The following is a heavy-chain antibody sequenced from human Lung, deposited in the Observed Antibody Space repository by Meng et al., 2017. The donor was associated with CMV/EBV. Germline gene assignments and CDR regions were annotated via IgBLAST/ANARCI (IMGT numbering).Heavy chain of an antibody. CDR3: ARARAGRGDYYYYYGMDV. CDR2: IGTAGDT. J-gene: IGHJ6*02. V-gene: IGHV3-13*01. D-gene: IGHD6-13*01. CDR1: GFTFSSYD. Sequence: GESLKIXXAASGFTFSSYDMHWVRQATGKGLEWVSAIGTAGDTYYPGSVKGRFTISRENAKNSLYLQMNSLRAGDTAVYYCARARAGRGDYYYYYGMDVWGQGTTVXVSS.